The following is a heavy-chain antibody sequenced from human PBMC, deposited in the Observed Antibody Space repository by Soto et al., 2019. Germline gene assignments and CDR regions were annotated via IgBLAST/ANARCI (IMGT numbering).Heavy chain of an antibody. CDR3: ARGLDIVVVPAAQVDY. V-gene: IGHV1-8*01. Sequence: ASVKVSCKASGYTFTSYDINWVRQATGQGLEWMGWMNPNSGNTGYAQKFQGRVTMTRNTSISTAYMELSSLRSEDTAVYYCARGLDIVVVPAAQVDYWGQGTLVTVSS. J-gene: IGHJ4*02. CDR1: GYTFTSYD. D-gene: IGHD2-2*01. CDR2: MNPNSGNT.